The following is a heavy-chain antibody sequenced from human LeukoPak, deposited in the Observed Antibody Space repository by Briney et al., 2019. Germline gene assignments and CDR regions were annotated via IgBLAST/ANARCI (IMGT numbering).Heavy chain of an antibody. CDR3: ARPTDSSRVPKSHNWFDP. J-gene: IGHJ5*02. CDR2: IYYSGST. Sequence: SETLSLTCTVSGGSISSSSYYWGWIRQPPGKGLEWIGSIYYSGSTYYNPSLKSRVTISVDTSKNQFSLKLSSVTAADTAVYYCARPTDSSRVPKSHNWFDPWGQGTLVTVSS. V-gene: IGHV4-39*07. CDR1: GGSISSSSYY. D-gene: IGHD6-19*01.